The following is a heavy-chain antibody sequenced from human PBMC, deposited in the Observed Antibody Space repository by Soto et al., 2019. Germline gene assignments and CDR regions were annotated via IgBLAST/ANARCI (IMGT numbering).Heavy chain of an antibody. Sequence: QLQLQESGPGLVKPSETLSLTCTVSGGSISSSSYYWGWIRQPPGKGLEWIGSIYYSGSTYYNPSLKSRVTISVDTSKNQFSLKLSSVTAADTAVYYCARQVPGHQFDYWGQGTLVTVSS. CDR2: IYYSGST. CDR3: ARQVPGHQFDY. V-gene: IGHV4-39*01. CDR1: GGSISSSSYY. J-gene: IGHJ4*02. D-gene: IGHD3-10*01.